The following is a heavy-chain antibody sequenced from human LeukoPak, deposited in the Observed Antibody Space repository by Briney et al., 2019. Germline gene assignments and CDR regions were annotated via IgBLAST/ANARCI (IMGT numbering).Heavy chain of an antibody. Sequence: GGSLRLSCAASGFTFSSYAMHWVRQAPGKGLEWGAVISYDGSNKYYADSVKGRFTISRDKSKNTLYLQMNSLRAEDTAVYYCAREDTAIDYWGQGTLVTVSS. CDR2: ISYDGSNK. J-gene: IGHJ4*02. CDR1: GFTFSSYA. CDR3: AREDTAIDY. V-gene: IGHV3-30-3*01. D-gene: IGHD5-18*01.